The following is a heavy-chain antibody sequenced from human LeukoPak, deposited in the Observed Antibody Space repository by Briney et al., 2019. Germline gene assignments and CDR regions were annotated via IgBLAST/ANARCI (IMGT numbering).Heavy chain of an antibody. CDR2: INPNSGGT. Sequence: GASVKVSCKASGYTFTGYYMHWVRQAPGQGLEWMGWINPNSGGTNYAQKFQGRVTMTRGTSISIAYMELSRLRSDDTAVYYCARVVLGYCSSTSCRTFDYWGQGTLVTVSS. V-gene: IGHV1-2*02. D-gene: IGHD2-2*01. CDR1: GYTFTGYY. CDR3: ARVVLGYCSSTSCRTFDY. J-gene: IGHJ4*02.